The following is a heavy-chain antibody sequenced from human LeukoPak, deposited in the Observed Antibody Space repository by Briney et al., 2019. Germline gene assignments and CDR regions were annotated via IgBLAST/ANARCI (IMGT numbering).Heavy chain of an antibody. CDR1: GGSISSGDYY. D-gene: IGHD3-22*01. V-gene: IGHV4-30-4*08. Sequence: PSQTLSLTCTVSGGSISSGDYYWSWIRQPPGKGLVWIGYIYYSGSTYYNPSLKSRVTISVDTSKNQFSLKLSSVTAADTAVYYCARGQYYYDSSGYAFDYWGQGTLVTVSS. J-gene: IGHJ4*02. CDR2: IYYSGST. CDR3: ARGQYYYDSSGYAFDY.